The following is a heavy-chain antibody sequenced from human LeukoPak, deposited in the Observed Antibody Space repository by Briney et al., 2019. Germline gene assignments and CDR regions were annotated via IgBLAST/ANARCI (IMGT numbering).Heavy chain of an antibody. V-gene: IGHV1-8*01. Sequence: ASVKVSCKASGYTFTDYDINWVRQATGQGLEWMGWMNPNSGNTGYTQKFQGRVTMTRNTSISTAYMELSSLRSEDTAVYYCAGSILGDDAFDIWGQGTMVTVSS. CDR3: AGSILGDDAFDI. CDR2: MNPNSGNT. J-gene: IGHJ3*02. CDR1: GYTFTDYD. D-gene: IGHD2/OR15-2a*01.